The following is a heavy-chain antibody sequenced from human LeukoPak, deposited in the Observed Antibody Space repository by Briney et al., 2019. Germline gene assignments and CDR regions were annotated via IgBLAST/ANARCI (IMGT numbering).Heavy chain of an antibody. CDR1: GGTFSSYA. CDR3: AVYYYDSSGYSRGAFDI. CDR2: IIPIFGTA. V-gene: IGHV1-69*13. D-gene: IGHD3-22*01. Sequence: GASVKVSCKACGGTFSSYAISWVRQAPGQGLEWMGGIIPIFGTANYAQKFQGRVTITADESTSTAYMELSSLRSEDTAVYYCAVYYYDSSGYSRGAFDIWGQGTMVTVSS. J-gene: IGHJ3*02.